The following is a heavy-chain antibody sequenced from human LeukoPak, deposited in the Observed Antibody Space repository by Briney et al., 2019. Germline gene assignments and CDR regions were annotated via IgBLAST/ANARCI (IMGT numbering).Heavy chain of an antibody. J-gene: IGHJ5*02. D-gene: IGHD3-9*01. CDR2: IYYSGTT. V-gene: IGHV4-38-2*02. Sequence: PSETLSLTCTVSGDSISSTYYWDWIRQPPGKGLEWIGSIYYSGTTNYNPSLKSRVTISVDTSKNQFSLKLSSVTAADTAVYYCAREGERYFDWLSWGQGTLVTVSS. CDR3: AREGERYFDWLS. CDR1: GDSISSTYY.